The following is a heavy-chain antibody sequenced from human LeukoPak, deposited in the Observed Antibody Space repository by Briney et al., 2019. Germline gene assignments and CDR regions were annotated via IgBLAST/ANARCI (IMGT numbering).Heavy chain of an antibody. V-gene: IGHV3-23*01. J-gene: IGHJ4*02. D-gene: IGHD3-16*02. CDR1: GFTFSSYA. CDR2: ISGSGGST. CDR3: ANGAITFGGVIVASGY. Sequence: GGSLRLSCAASGFTFSSYAMSWVRQAPGKGLEWVSAISGSGGSTYYADSVKGRFTISRDNSKNTLYLQMNSLRAEDTAVYYCANGAITFGGVIVASGYWGQGTLVTVSS.